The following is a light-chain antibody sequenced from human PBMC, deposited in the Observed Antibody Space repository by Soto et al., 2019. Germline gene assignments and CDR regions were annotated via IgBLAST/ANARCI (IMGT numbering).Light chain of an antibody. V-gene: IGLV2-14*01. J-gene: IGLJ2*01. CDR2: EVS. Sequence: QSALTQPASVSGSPGQSITISCTGTSSDVGGYNYVSWYQQHPGKAPKLMIYEVSNRPSGVSNRFSGSKSGNTASLTISGLQAEDDADYYCSSYTSSSTLVFGVGTKLTVL. CDR3: SSYTSSSTLV. CDR1: SSDVGGYNY.